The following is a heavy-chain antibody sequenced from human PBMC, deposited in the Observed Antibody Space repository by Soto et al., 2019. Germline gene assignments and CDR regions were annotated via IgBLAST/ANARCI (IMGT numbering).Heavy chain of an antibody. V-gene: IGHV1-69*06. D-gene: IGHD2-15*01. J-gene: IGHJ4*02. CDR2: IIPIFGTA. Sequence: SVKVSCKASGGTFSSYAISWVRQAPGQGLEWMGGIIPIFGTANYAQKFQGRVTITADKSTSTAYMELSSLRSEDTAVYYCARSLEPDAAADYWGQGTLVTVSS. CDR3: ARSLEPDAAADY. CDR1: GGTFSSYA.